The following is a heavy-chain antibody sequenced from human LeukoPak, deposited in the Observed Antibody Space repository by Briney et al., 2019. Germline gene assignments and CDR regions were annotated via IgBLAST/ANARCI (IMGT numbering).Heavy chain of an antibody. CDR3: ARAYCGGDCFDY. Sequence: PGRSLRLSCAASGFTFSSYAMHWVRQAPGKGLEWVAVISYDGSNKYYADSVKGRFTISRDNSKNTLYLQMNSLRAEDTAVYYCARAYCGGDCFDYWGQGTLVTVSS. CDR1: GFTFSSYA. J-gene: IGHJ4*02. CDR2: ISYDGSNK. V-gene: IGHV3-30-3*01. D-gene: IGHD2-21*01.